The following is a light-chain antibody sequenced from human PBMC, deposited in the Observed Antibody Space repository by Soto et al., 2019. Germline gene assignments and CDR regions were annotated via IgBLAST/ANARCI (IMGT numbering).Light chain of an antibody. V-gene: IGLV2-14*01. CDR1: SSDIGDYNY. Sequence: QSVLTQPASVSGSPGQSITISCIGTSSDIGDYNYVSWYQQHPGKAPKLMIFEVNNRPSGVSNRFSGSKSGNTASLTISGLQADDEADYYCSSFTVSSTWVFGGGTKLTVL. CDR2: EVN. CDR3: SSFTVSSTWV. J-gene: IGLJ3*02.